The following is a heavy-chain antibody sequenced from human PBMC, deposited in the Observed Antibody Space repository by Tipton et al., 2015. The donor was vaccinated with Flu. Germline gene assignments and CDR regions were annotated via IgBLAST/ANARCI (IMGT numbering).Heavy chain of an antibody. D-gene: IGHD1-26*01. CDR2: ISGSGGST. CDR1: GFTFSSYA. V-gene: IGHV3-23*01. Sequence: SLRLSCAASGFTFSSYAMSWVRQAPGKGLEWVSAISGSGGSTYYADSVKGRFTISRDNSKNTLYLQMNSLRAEDTAVYYCAKQLGLSGDAFDIWGQGPMVTVSS. J-gene: IGHJ3*02. CDR3: AKQLGLSGDAFDI.